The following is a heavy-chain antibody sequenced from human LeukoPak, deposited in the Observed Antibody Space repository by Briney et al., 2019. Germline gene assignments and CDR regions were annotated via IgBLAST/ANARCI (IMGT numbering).Heavy chain of an antibody. J-gene: IGHJ4*02. CDR2: IYYSGST. Sequence: SETLSLTCTVSGGSISPYYWSWIRQPPGKGLELIGYIYYSGSTNYNPSLKSRVTISVDTSKNQFSLKLSSVTAADTAVYYCAGPDTAMAAFDYWGQGTLVTVSS. V-gene: IGHV4-59*01. CDR1: GGSISPYY. D-gene: IGHD5-18*01. CDR3: AGPDTAMAAFDY.